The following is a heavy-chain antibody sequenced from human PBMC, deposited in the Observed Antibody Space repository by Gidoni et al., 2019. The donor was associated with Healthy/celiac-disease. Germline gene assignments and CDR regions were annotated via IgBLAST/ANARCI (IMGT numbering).Heavy chain of an antibody. CDR2: ISGSGGST. J-gene: IGHJ4*02. D-gene: IGHD3-22*01. CDR1: GFTFSRYA. Sequence: EVQLVESGGGLVQPGGSLRLSGAASGFTFSRYAMYWVRQAPGKGLEWVSAISGSGGSTYYADSVKGRFTISRDNSKNTLYLQMNSLRAEDTAVYYCAKVVGDSSGYPEEQRDFDYWGQGTLVTVSS. V-gene: IGHV3-23*04. CDR3: AKVVGDSSGYPEEQRDFDY.